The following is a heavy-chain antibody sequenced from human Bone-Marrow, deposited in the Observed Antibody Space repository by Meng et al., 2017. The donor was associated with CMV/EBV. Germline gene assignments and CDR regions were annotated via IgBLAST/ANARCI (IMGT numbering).Heavy chain of an antibody. V-gene: IGHV3-23*01. CDR1: GFTFSSYA. CDR2: ISGSGGST. J-gene: IGHJ3*02. Sequence: GGSLRLSCAASGFTFSSYAMSWVRQAPGKGLEWVSAISGSGGSTYYADSVKGRFTISRDNSKNTLYLQMNSLRAEDTAVYYCAKDLTLDPSITMIVVVKVASAFDIWGQGTIVTVSS. CDR3: AKDLTLDPSITMIVVVKVASAFDI. D-gene: IGHD3-22*01.